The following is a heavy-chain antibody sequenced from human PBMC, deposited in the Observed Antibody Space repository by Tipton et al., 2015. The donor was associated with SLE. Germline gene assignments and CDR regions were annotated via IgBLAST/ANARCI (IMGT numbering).Heavy chain of an antibody. CDR2: IRYDGSNK. CDR1: GFTFSSYG. V-gene: IGHV3-30*02. Sequence: SLRLSCAASGFTFSSYGMHWVRQAPGKGLEWVAFIRYDGSNKYYADSVKGRFTISRDNSKNTLYLQMNSLRAEDTAVYYCAREGQWELLGLDAFDIWGQGTMVTVSS. CDR3: AREGQWELLGLDAFDI. D-gene: IGHD1-26*01. J-gene: IGHJ3*02.